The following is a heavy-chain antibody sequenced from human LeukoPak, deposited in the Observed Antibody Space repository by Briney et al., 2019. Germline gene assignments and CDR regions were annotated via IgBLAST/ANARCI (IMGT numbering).Heavy chain of an antibody. J-gene: IGHJ4*02. D-gene: IGHD2-2*01. CDR3: AISTTPYYFDY. Sequence: SETLSLTCAVYGGSFSGYYWSWIRQPPGKGLEWIGEINHSGSTNYNPSLKSRVTISVDTSKNQFSLKLSSVTAADTAVYYCAISTTPYYFDYWGQGTLVTVSS. CDR2: INHSGST. V-gene: IGHV4-34*01. CDR1: GGSFSGYY.